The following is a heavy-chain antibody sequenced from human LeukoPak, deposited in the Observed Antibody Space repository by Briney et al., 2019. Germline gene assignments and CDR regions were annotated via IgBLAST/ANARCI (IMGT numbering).Heavy chain of an antibody. Sequence: ASVKVSCKASGYTFTGYYMHWVRQAPGQGLEWMGWINPNSGGTNYAQKFQGWVTMTRDTSISTAYMELSRLRSDDTAVYYCARGYAYVWGSEDFDYWGQGTLVTVSS. CDR2: INPNSGGT. CDR3: ARGYAYVWGSEDFDY. D-gene: IGHD3-16*01. J-gene: IGHJ4*02. V-gene: IGHV1-2*04. CDR1: GYTFTGYY.